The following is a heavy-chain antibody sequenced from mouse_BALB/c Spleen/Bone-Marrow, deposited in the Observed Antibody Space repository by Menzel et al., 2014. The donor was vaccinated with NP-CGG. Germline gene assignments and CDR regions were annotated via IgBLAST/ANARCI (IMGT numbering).Heavy chain of an antibody. CDR2: IDPANGNT. Sequence: EVQLQQSGAELVKPGASVKLSCTASCFNIKDTYMHWVKQRPEQGLEWIGRIDPANGNTKYDPKFQGKATITADTSSNAAYLQLSSLTSEDTAVYYCARYRLGTYLDYWGQGTTLTVSS. V-gene: IGHV14-3*02. CDR1: CFNIKDTY. CDR3: ARYRLGTYLDY. D-gene: IGHD2-14*01. J-gene: IGHJ2*01.